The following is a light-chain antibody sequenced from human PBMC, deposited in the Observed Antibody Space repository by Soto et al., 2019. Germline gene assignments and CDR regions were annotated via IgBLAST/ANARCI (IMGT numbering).Light chain of an antibody. J-gene: IGKJ4*01. CDR1: PDIKNY. Sequence: DIQMTQSPSSLSASVGDRVTITCQASPDIKNYLNWYQQKPGKAPKLLFYEASNLETGVPSRFRGSGSGRSFTFSISSLQPEDIATYYCQQCDDFITFGGGTRIEIK. CDR3: QQCDDFIT. V-gene: IGKV1-33*01. CDR2: EAS.